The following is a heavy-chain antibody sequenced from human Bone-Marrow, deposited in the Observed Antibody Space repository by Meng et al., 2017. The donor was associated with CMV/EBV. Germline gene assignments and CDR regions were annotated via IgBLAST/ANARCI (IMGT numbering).Heavy chain of an antibody. D-gene: IGHD1-26*01. CDR1: GGSFSGYY. CDR2: INHSGST. CDR3: ARDYSGSYLRDY. V-gene: IGHV4-34*01. Sequence: SETLSLTCAVYGGSFSGYYWSWIRQPPGKGLEWIGEINHSGSTNYNPSLKSRVTISVDTSKNQFSLKLSSVTAADTAVYYCARDYSGSYLRDYWGQGTLVTVSS. J-gene: IGHJ4*02.